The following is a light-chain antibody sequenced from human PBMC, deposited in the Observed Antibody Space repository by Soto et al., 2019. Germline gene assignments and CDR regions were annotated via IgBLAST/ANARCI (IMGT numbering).Light chain of an antibody. CDR1: QSISSY. Sequence: EIQMTQSPSSLSASGGDRVTITCRASQSISSYLNWYQQRPGKAPNLLIYDATRLHSGVPPRFSGSGYGTDFTLTITSLQLEDFATYYCQQSDVSPRTFGQGTMVDIK. V-gene: IGKV1-39*01. CDR2: DAT. J-gene: IGKJ1*01. CDR3: QQSDVSPRT.